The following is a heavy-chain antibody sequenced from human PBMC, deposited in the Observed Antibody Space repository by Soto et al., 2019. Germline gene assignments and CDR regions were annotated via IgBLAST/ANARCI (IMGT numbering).Heavy chain of an antibody. J-gene: IGHJ4*01. CDR3: AAVEVYCSGGSCYSRTYFDY. V-gene: IGHV4-59*01. D-gene: IGHD2-15*01. CDR2: IYYSGST. CDR1: CGSITSYY. Sequence: SETLSLTCTVSCGSITSYYWSWIRQPPGKGLEWIGYIYYSGSTNYNPSLTSRVTISLDTAKNQFSLMLSSGPATDTAVYYLAAVEVYCSGGSCYSRTYFDYWGHGSPVTVS.